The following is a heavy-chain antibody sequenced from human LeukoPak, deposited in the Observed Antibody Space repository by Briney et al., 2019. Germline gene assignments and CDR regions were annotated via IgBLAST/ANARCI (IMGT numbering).Heavy chain of an antibody. CDR2: ISYDGSNK. V-gene: IGHV3-30-3*01. CDR3: ARAGVVTAIQYYFDY. J-gene: IGHJ4*02. D-gene: IGHD2-21*02. Sequence: GGSLRLSCAASGFTFSSYAMHWVRQAPGKGLEWVAVISYDGSNKYYADSVKGRFTISRDNSKNTLYLQMNSLRAEDTAVYYCARAGVVTAIQYYFDYWGQGTLVTVSS. CDR1: GFTFSSYA.